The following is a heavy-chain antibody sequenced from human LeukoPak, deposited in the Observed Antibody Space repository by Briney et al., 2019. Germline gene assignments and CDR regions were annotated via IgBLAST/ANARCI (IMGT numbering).Heavy chain of an antibody. CDR2: IIPIFGKA. Sequence: SVKLSCKASGGTFSSYAISWVRQAPGQGLEWMGGIIPIFGKANYAEKFQGRVTITADESKSTAYMQLSSLRSEDTAVYYCARRGYGALDAFDIWGQGTMVTVSS. CDR1: GGTFSSYA. CDR3: ARRGYGALDAFDI. J-gene: IGHJ3*02. V-gene: IGHV1-69*13. D-gene: IGHD4-17*01.